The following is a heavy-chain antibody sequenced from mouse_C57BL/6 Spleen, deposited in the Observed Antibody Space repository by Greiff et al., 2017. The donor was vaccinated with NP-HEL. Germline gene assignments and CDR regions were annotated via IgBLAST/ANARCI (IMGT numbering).Heavy chain of an antibody. V-gene: IGHV3-6*01. J-gene: IGHJ4*01. CDR3: ASSFWAMDY. Sequence: VQLQQSGPGLVKPSQSLSLTCSVTGYSITSGYYWNWIRQFPGNKLEWMGYISYDGSNNYNPSLKNRISLTRDTSKNQFFLKLNSVTTEDTATYYCASSFWAMDYWGQGTSVTVSS. CDR2: ISYDGSN. CDR1: GYSITSGYY.